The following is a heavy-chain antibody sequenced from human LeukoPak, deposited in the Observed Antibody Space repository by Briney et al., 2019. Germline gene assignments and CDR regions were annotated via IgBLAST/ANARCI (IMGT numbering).Heavy chain of an antibody. V-gene: IGHV4-59*01. CDR3: ARDLVQGAPQAYYYYGMDV. CDR2: IYYSGST. J-gene: IGHJ6*02. CDR1: GGSISSYY. D-gene: IGHD3-10*01. Sequence: SETLSLTCTVSGGSISSYYWSWIRQPPGKGLEWIGYIYYSGSTNYNPSLKSRVTISVDTSKNQFSLKLSSVTAADTAVYYCARDLVQGAPQAYYYYGMDVWGQGTTVTVSS.